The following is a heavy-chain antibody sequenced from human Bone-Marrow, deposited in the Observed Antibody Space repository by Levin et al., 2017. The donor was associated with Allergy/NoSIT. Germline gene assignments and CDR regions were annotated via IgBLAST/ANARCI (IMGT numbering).Heavy chain of an antibody. J-gene: IGHJ4*02. V-gene: IGHV3-30-3*01. Sequence: GGSLRLSCAASGFAFDSYAMHWVRQAPGTGPEWVAFISYDGGNQYYAESVEGRFTISRDNSRNTVYLQMNSLTPDDTAVYFCVRSIAAAGVYWGQGTLVTVSS. CDR1: GFAFDSYA. CDR3: VRSIAAAGVY. CDR2: ISYDGGNQ. D-gene: IGHD6-13*01.